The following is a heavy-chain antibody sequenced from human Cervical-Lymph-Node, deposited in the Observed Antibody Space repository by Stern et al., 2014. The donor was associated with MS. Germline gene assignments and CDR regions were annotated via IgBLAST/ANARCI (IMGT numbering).Heavy chain of an antibody. CDR3: VAYTYGAYYYYAMDV. D-gene: IGHD5-18*01. Sequence: QVQLLQSGGGLVKPGGSLRLSCAASPFAFSDYYMRWIRPAPGQGLEWVSFIDMRGTTKHYADSVKGRFTISRDNARRSLFLQMNSLRAEDSAVYFCVAYTYGAYYYYAMDVWGQGTTVTVSS. CDR2: IDMRGTTK. CDR1: PFAFSDYY. V-gene: IGHV3-11*01. J-gene: IGHJ6*02.